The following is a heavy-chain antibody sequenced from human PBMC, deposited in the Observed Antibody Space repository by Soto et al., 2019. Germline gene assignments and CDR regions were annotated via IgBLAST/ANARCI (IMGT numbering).Heavy chain of an antibody. Sequence: QVQLQQWGAGLLKPSETLSLTCAVYGGSFSGYYWSWIRQPPGKGLEWIGEINHGGYTNYNPSLKSRVTISVDTSKEQFSQKLSSVTAADTAVYYCARWEVIVATMRNYSYALDVWGQGTPVTVSS. J-gene: IGHJ6*02. CDR3: ARWEVIVATMRNYSYALDV. D-gene: IGHD5-12*01. CDR1: GGSFSGYY. CDR2: INHGGYT. V-gene: IGHV4-34*01.